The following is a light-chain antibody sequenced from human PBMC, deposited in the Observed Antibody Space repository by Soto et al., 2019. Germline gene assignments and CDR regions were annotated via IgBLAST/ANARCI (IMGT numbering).Light chain of an antibody. V-gene: IGKV3-15*01. CDR3: QQGHNWLLT. Sequence: EIVMTQSPATLSVSPGERATLSCRASQSISTELAWYQQKPGQPPRLLIYSASTRATGVPARFTGSGSGSEFTLSISGVQSEDFAVYYCQQGHNWLLTFGQGTRLEI. CDR2: SAS. CDR1: QSISTE. J-gene: IGKJ2*01.